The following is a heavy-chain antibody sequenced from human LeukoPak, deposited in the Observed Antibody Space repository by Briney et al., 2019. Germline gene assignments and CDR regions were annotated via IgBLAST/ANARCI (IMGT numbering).Heavy chain of an antibody. Sequence: PGGSLRLSCAASGFTFSSYAMSWVRQAPGKGLEWVSAISGSGGSTYYADSVKGRVTISRDNSKNTLYLQMNSLRAEDTAVYYCAKDFYYGDHEPYFDYWGQGTLVTVSS. D-gene: IGHD4-17*01. CDR2: ISGSGGST. CDR3: AKDFYYGDHEPYFDY. J-gene: IGHJ4*02. CDR1: GFTFSSYA. V-gene: IGHV3-23*01.